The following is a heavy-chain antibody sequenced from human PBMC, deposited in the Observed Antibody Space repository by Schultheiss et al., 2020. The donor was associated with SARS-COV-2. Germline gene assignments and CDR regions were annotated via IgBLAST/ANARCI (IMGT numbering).Heavy chain of an antibody. CDR3: AREVLEWLDNDYYYYMDV. Sequence: GESLKISCAASGFTFSTYNMNWVRQAPGKGLEWVSYISSYSITKYYADSVKGRFTIARDNAKNSLYLQMDSLRDEDTAVYYCAREVLEWLDNDYYYYMDVWGKGTTVTVSS. CDR1: GFTFSTYN. V-gene: IGHV3-48*02. J-gene: IGHJ6*03. CDR2: ISSYSITK. D-gene: IGHD3-3*01.